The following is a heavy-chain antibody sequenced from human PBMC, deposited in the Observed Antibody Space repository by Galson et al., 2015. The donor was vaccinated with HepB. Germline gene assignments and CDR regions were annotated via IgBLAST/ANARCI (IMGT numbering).Heavy chain of an antibody. J-gene: IGHJ5*02. CDR2: FFYSGPT. CDR3: AGRYGSGRNWFDP. V-gene: IGHV4-39*01. Sequence: ETLSLTCTVSGGSVSSSSYYWGWIRQPPGKGLEWIGSFFYSGPTDYNPSLKSRVTISVDTSKNQFSLMLSSVTAADTAVYYCAGRYGSGRNWFDPWGQGTLVTVSS. CDR1: GGSVSSSSYY. D-gene: IGHD3-10*01.